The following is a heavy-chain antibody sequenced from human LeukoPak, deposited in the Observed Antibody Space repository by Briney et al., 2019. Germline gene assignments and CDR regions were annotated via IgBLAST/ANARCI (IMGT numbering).Heavy chain of an antibody. CDR3: AKDGQWLGHYYFDY. CDR1: GFTFSNYW. V-gene: IGHV3-7*01. D-gene: IGHD6-19*01. Sequence: GGSLRLSCAASGFTFSNYWMTWVRQAPGKGLEWVAHINQVGGEKYYVDSVKGRFTISRDNSKNTLYLQMNSLRAEDTAVYYCAKDGQWLGHYYFDYWGQGTLATVSS. CDR2: INQVGGEK. J-gene: IGHJ4*02.